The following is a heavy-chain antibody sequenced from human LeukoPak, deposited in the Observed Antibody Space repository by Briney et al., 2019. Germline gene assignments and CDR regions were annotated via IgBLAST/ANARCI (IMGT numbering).Heavy chain of an antibody. CDR2: ISSSGSTI. J-gene: IGHJ4*02. D-gene: IGHD2-2*01. CDR1: GFTFSDHY. V-gene: IGHV3-11*04. Sequence: NAGGSLTLSCAVSGFTFSDHYMSWIRQAPGKGLEWLSYISSSGSTISYADSVKGRFTISRDNTKNSLYLQMGSLRAEDTAVYYCARVSPVVVPAPDYWGQGTLVTVSS. CDR3: ARVSPVVVPAPDY.